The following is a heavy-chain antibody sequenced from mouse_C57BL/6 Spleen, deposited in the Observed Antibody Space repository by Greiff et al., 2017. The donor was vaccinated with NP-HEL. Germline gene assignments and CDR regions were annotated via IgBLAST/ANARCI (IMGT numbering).Heavy chain of an antibody. J-gene: IGHJ4*01. Sequence: EVQLQESVAELVRPGASVKLSCTASGFNIKNTYMHWVKQRPEQGLEWIGRIDPANGNTKYAPKFQGKATITADTSSNTAYLQLSSLTSEDTAIYYCARAHSTVVAEGYAMDYWGQGTSVTVSS. V-gene: IGHV14-3*01. CDR3: ARAHSTVVAEGYAMDY. D-gene: IGHD1-1*01. CDR1: GFNIKNTY. CDR2: IDPANGNT.